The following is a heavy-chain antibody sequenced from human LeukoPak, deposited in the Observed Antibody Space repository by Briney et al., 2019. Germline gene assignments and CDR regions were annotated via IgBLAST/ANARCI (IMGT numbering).Heavy chain of an antibody. V-gene: IGHV1-18*01. Sequence: GASVKVSCKASGYTFTNYFISWVRQVPGQGLEWVGWISPHSHTTHYAEKVQGRVTMTTDTSTTTVYMELRSLRPDDTAVYFCARGHTMYYWGQGTPVTVSS. CDR1: GYTFTNYF. J-gene: IGHJ4*02. D-gene: IGHD3-10*02. CDR2: ISPHSHTT. CDR3: ARGHTMYY.